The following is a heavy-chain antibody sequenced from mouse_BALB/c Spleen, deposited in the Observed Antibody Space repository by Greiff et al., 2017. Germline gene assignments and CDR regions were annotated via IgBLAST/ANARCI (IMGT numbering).Heavy chain of an antibody. V-gene: IGHV14-3*02. CDR2: IDPANGNT. CDR1: GFNIKDTY. CDR3: AREDSSGYWFAY. Sequence: EVQLQQSGAELVKPGASVKLSCTASGFNIKDTYMHWVKQRPEQGLEWIGRIDPANGNTKYDPKFQGKATITADTSSNTAYLQLSSLTSEDTAVDYCAREDSSGYWFAYWGQGTLVTVSA. J-gene: IGHJ3*01. D-gene: IGHD3-2*01.